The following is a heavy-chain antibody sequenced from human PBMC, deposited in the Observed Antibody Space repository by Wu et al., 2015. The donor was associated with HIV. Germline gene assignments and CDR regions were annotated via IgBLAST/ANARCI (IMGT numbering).Heavy chain of an antibody. CDR1: GGTFSSYD. V-gene: IGHV1-8*03. CDR3: ARGHYDFGGGPYNVVPTR. CDR2: MNPNSGNT. D-gene: IGHD3-3*01. Sequence: QVQLVQSGAEVKKPGSSVKVSCKASGGTFSSYDINWVRQATGQGLEWMGWMNPNSGNTGYAQKFQGRVTITRNTSISTAYMELSSLRSEDTAVYYCARGHYDFGGGPYNVVPTRWGHGNPGHRLL. J-gene: IGHJ4*02.